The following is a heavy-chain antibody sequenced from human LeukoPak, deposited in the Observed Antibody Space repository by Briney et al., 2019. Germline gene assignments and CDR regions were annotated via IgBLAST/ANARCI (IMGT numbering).Heavy chain of an antibody. V-gene: IGHV1-18*01. CDR2: INVSNGNT. CDR1: GYTFSSYG. D-gene: IGHD2-21*01. Sequence: ASVKVSCKASGYTFSSYGISWVRQAPGQGLEWMGWINVSNGNTNYAQRFQGRVTMTTDTSTSTAYMELRSLRSDDTAVYYCARGLISPLDYRGQGTLVTVSS. CDR3: ARGLISPLDY. J-gene: IGHJ4*02.